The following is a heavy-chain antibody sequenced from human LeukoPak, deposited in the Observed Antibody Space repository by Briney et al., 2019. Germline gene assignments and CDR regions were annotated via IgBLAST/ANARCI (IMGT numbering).Heavy chain of an antibody. J-gene: IGHJ5*02. D-gene: IGHD2-21*02. Sequence: GGSLRLSCAASGFTFSNAWMSWVRQAPGKGLEWVGRIKSKTDGGTTDYAAPVKGRFTISRDDSKNTLYLQMNSLKTEDTAVYYCTTDGDPGGGWFDPWGQGTLVTVSS. CDR3: TTDGDPGGGWFDP. CDR2: IKSKTDGGTT. V-gene: IGHV3-15*01. CDR1: GFTFSNAW.